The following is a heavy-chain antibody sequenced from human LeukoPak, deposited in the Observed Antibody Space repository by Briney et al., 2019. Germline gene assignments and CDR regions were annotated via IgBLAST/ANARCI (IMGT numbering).Heavy chain of an antibody. CDR1: GGSISSSSYY. J-gene: IGHJ3*02. CDR2: IYYSGST. Sequence: PSETLSLTCTVSGGSISSSSYYWGWIRQPPGKGLEWIGSIYYSGSTYYNPSLKSRVTISVDTSKNQFSLKLSSVTAADTAVYYCARDLEDAFDIWGQGTMVTVSS. CDR3: ARDLEDAFDI. V-gene: IGHV4-39*07.